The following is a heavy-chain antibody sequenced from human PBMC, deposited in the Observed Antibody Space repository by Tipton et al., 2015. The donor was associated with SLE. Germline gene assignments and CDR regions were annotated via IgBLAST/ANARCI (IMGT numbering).Heavy chain of an antibody. CDR1: GYTFTNYG. V-gene: IGHV1-18*01. Sequence: QLVQSGAELKKPGASVKVSCKASGYTFTNYGVSRVRQAPGQGLEWVAWISAYNGNTDYAQKLRGRVTVTTDTSTNTAYLELRSLTSDDTALYYCARDVPASGSHLLDSWGQGTLVTVSS. CDR3: ARDVPASGSHLLDS. CDR2: ISAYNGNT. D-gene: IGHD6-13*01. J-gene: IGHJ4*02.